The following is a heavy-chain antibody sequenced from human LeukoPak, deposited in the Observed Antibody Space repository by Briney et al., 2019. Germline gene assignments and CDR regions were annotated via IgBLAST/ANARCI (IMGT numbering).Heavy chain of an antibody. Sequence: PGGSLRLSCAASGFTFSSYWMTWVRQAPGKGLEWAANIKQDGSEKNYVDSVKGRYTISRDNAENSLHLQMNSLRAEDTAVYYCARDKKGVWGSYRFFDYWGQGTLVTVSS. CDR2: IKQDGSEK. CDR1: GFTFSSYW. J-gene: IGHJ4*02. V-gene: IGHV3-7*05. D-gene: IGHD3-16*02. CDR3: ARDKKGVWGSYRFFDY.